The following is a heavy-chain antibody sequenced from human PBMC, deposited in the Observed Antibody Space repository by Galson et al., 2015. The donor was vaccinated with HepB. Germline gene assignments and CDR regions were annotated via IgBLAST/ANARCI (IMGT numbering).Heavy chain of an antibody. V-gene: IGHV1-18*01. CDR1: GYTFDTYG. Sequence: SVKVSCKAVGYTFDTYGISWVRQAPGQGLEWMGWIRVSNGNTTYAQKFQDRVTMTADRGTRTAYMEVTSLRSEDTAVYYSTRDDLIVGANPDYWGQGTLVIVSS. CDR3: TRDDLIVGANPDY. J-gene: IGHJ4*02. CDR2: IRVSNGNT. D-gene: IGHD1-26*01.